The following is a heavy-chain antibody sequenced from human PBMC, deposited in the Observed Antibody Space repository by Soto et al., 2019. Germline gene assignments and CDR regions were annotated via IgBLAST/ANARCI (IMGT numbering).Heavy chain of an antibody. J-gene: IGHJ4*02. CDR2: IGTAGDT. V-gene: IGHV3-13*01. Sequence: GGSLRLSCAASGFTFSSYDMHWVRQATGKGLEWVSAIGTAGDTYYPGSVKGRFTISRENAKNSLYLQMNSLRAGDTAVYYCARSIAARPDSAFDYWGQGTLVTVSS. D-gene: IGHD6-6*01. CDR3: ARSIAARPDSAFDY. CDR1: GFTFSSYD.